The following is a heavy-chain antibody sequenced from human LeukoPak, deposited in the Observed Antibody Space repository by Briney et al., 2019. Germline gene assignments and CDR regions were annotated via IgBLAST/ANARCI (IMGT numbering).Heavy chain of an antibody. Sequence: ASETLSLTCTVSGYSISSGFYWSWIRQPPGKGLEWIGYIYYSGSTYYNPSLKSRVTISGERSKNQFSLNLSSVTAADTAVYYCARAPTSWYFDYWGQGTPVTVSS. V-gene: IGHV4-38-2*02. J-gene: IGHJ4*02. CDR2: IYYSGST. CDR3: ARAPTSWYFDY. CDR1: GYSISSGFY. D-gene: IGHD6-13*01.